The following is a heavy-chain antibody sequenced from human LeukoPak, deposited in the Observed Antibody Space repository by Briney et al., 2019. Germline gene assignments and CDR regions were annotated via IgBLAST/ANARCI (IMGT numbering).Heavy chain of an antibody. J-gene: IGHJ4*02. D-gene: IGHD1-26*01. V-gene: IGHV3-74*01. CDR3: ARDQYTGSYDY. Sequence: GGSLRLSCAASRLTLSSYWMHWVRQAPGKGLVYVSHINSDGRSTSYADSVRGRFTISRDNAKNTLFLQMNSLRAEDTAIYYCARDQYTGSYDYWGQGTLVTVSS. CDR1: RLTLSSYW. CDR2: INSDGRST.